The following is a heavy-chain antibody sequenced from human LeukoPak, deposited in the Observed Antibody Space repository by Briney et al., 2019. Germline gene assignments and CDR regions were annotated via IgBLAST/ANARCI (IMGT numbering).Heavy chain of an antibody. J-gene: IGHJ4*02. V-gene: IGHV3-48*03. D-gene: IGHD3-10*01. Sequence: PGGSLRLSCAASGFTFSSYDMNWVRQAPGKGLEWVSYISSSGSTIYYADSVKGRFTIFRDNAKKSLYLRMNSLRAEDTGVYYCARGSTSRRGSGSDWGQGTLVTVSS. CDR2: ISSSGSTI. CDR3: ARGSTSRRGSGSD. CDR1: GFTFSSYD.